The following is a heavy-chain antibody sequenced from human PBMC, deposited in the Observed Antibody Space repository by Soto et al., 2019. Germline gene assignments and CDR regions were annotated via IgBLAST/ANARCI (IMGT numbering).Heavy chain of an antibody. CDR3: AKDLRPDGRYDLDS. V-gene: IGHV3-23*01. J-gene: IGHJ4*02. D-gene: IGHD1-26*01. CDR1: GFSFRIYA. CDR2: MIGDGTSW. Sequence: EVQLLESGGGLAQPGGSLRLSCAASGFSFRIYAMNWVRQAPGKGLEWVSVMIGDGTSWDYADSVRGRFTISRDNSKNTLYLPMNNLRTEDTAVYYCAKDLRPDGRYDLDSWGQGTLVTVSS.